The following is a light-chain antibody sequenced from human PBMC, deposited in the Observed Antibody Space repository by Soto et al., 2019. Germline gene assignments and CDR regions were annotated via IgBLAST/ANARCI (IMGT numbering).Light chain of an antibody. CDR3: QQSYSTPRT. V-gene: IGKV1-39*01. Sequence: DIQMTQSPSSLSASVGDRVTITCRASQSISSYLNWYQQKPGKAPKVLIYAASSLQSGVPSRFSGSCSGTDFTLPISSLQPEDFATYYCQQSYSTPRTFGQGTKVEIK. J-gene: IGKJ1*01. CDR1: QSISSY. CDR2: AAS.